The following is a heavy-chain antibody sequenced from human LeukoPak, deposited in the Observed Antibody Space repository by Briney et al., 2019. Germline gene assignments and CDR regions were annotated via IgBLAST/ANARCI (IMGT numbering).Heavy chain of an antibody. Sequence: SETLSLTCAVSGYSISSGYYWGWIRQPPGKGLEWIGSIYHSESTYYNPSLKSRVTISVDTSKNQFSLKLSSVTAADTAVYYCARDGDTAMVTNYYYYYMDVWGKGTTVTVSS. CDR2: IYHSEST. CDR3: ARDGDTAMVTNYYYYYMDV. V-gene: IGHV4-38-2*02. D-gene: IGHD5-18*01. J-gene: IGHJ6*03. CDR1: GYSISSGYY.